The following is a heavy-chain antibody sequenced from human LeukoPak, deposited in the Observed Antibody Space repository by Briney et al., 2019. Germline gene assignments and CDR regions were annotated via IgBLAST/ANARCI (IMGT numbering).Heavy chain of an antibody. CDR3: ANGNRCTSPNCLGYYYFYMDV. V-gene: IGHV3-23*01. Sequence: GGSLRLXCAASGFTFSSYAMNWVRQAPGRGLEWVSGFSGSGGTTYYADSVKGRFTISRDNSKNTLHLQMNSLRAEDTAVYYCANGNRCTSPNCLGYYYFYMDVWGKGTTVTVSS. CDR2: FSGSGGTT. CDR1: GFTFSSYA. J-gene: IGHJ6*03. D-gene: IGHD2-8*01.